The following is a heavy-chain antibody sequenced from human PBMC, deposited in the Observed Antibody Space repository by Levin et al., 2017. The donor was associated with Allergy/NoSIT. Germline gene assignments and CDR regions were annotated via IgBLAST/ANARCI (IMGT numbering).Heavy chain of an antibody. CDR3: ASRGREMAKPYHYYGMDV. CDR1: GYTFSSYY. CDR2: INPSGGST. V-gene: IGHV1-46*01. J-gene: IGHJ6*02. D-gene: IGHD5-24*01. Sequence: WASVKVSCKASGYTFSSYYMHWVRQAPGQGLEWMGRINPSGGSTSYAQKFQGRVTMTRDTSTSTVYMVLSSLRSDDTAVYYCASRGREMAKPYHYYGMDVWGQGTTVTVSS.